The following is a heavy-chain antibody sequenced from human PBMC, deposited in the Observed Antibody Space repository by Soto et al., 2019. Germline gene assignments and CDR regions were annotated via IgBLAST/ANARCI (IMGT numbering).Heavy chain of an antibody. D-gene: IGHD3-3*01. CDR3: ARLFWSGYYDWFEP. Sequence: GPTLVNPTQTLPLTCPFSGVSLSTSVMFVSWIRQPKGKDLGCIAIIDWDDDKYYTQSMKTRLTISKDTSQNQVALTMTNMDPLDTATYYCARLFWSGYYDWFEPWGQGTLVTVSS. J-gene: IGHJ5*02. CDR2: IDWDDDK. V-gene: IGHV2-70*01. CDR1: GVSLSTSVMF.